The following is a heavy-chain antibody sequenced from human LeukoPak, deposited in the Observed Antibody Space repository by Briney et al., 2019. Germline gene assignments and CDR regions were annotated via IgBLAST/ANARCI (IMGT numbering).Heavy chain of an antibody. CDR2: IKQEGSEK. Sequence: GGSLRLSCAASGFTFSSYWMSWVRQAPGKGLEWVANIKQEGSEKYYVDSVKGRFTISRDNAKNSLYLQMNSLRAEDTAVYYCARDGYYGSGSYELQDYWGQGTLVTVSS. D-gene: IGHD3-10*01. V-gene: IGHV3-7*01. CDR1: GFTFSSYW. J-gene: IGHJ4*02. CDR3: ARDGYYGSGSYELQDY.